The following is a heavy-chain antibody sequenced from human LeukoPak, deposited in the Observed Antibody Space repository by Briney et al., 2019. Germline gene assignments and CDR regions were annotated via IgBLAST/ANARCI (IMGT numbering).Heavy chain of an antibody. Sequence: GGSLRLSCAASGFTFSSYSINWVRQAPGKGLEWVSSISSSSSYIYYADSVKGRFTISRDNAKNSLYLQMNSLRAEDTAVYYCARDLDDYGDYWPLGYWGQGTLVTVSS. J-gene: IGHJ4*02. D-gene: IGHD4-17*01. CDR3: ARDLDDYGDYWPLGY. V-gene: IGHV3-21*01. CDR1: GFTFSSYS. CDR2: ISSSSSYI.